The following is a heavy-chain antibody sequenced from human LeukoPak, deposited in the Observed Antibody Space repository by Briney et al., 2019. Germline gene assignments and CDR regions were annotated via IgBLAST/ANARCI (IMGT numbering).Heavy chain of an antibody. D-gene: IGHD5-24*01. CDR1: GGSISSYY. CDR3: ARDGPIESY. Sequence: PSETLSLTCTVSGGSISSYYWSWIRQPPGKGLEWIGYIYYSGSTNYNPSLKSRVTISVDTSKDQFSLKLSSVTAADTAVYYCARDGPIESYWGQGTLVTVSS. CDR2: IYYSGST. V-gene: IGHV4-59*01. J-gene: IGHJ4*02.